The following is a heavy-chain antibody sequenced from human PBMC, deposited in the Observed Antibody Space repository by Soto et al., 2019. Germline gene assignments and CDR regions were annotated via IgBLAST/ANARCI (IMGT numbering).Heavy chain of an antibody. Sequence: QVQLQQWGAGLLKPSETLSLTCAVYGGSFSGYYWSWIRQPPGKGLEWIGEINHSGSTNYNPSLKSRVTISVDTSKNQFSLKLSSVTAADTAVYYCARVWGVGGYSYGYYYYGMDVWGQGTTVTVSS. J-gene: IGHJ6*02. V-gene: IGHV4-34*01. CDR1: GGSFSGYY. CDR2: INHSGST. D-gene: IGHD5-18*01. CDR3: ARVWGVGGYSYGYYYYGMDV.